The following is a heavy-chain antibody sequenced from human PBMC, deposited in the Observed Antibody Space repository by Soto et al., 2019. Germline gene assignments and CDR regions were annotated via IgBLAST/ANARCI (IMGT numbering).Heavy chain of an antibody. Sequence: EVQLLESGGGLVQPGGSLRLSCAASGFTFSSYAMRWVRQAPGKGLEWVSAISGSGDSTYYADSVKGRFTVSRDNSKNTRYLQMNSLRAEDTAVYYCARRGSGSYYYDWGQRTLVTVSS. V-gene: IGHV3-23*01. J-gene: IGHJ4*02. CDR3: ARRGSGSYYYD. CDR2: ISGSGDST. D-gene: IGHD1-26*01. CDR1: GFTFSSYA.